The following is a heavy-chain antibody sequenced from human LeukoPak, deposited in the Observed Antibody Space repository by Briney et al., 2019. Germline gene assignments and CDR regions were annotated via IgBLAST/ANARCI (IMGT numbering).Heavy chain of an antibody. J-gene: IGHJ6*03. V-gene: IGHV1-2*02. CDR3: ARGHYYYYYMDV. CDR1: GYTFTGYY. Sequence: ASVKVSCKASGYTFTGYYIHWVRQAPGQGLEWMGWINPNNGGTNYPQKFQGRVTMTRDTSITTAYMELSRLRSDDTAVYYCARGHYYYYYMDVWGKRTTVTVAS. CDR2: INPNNGGT.